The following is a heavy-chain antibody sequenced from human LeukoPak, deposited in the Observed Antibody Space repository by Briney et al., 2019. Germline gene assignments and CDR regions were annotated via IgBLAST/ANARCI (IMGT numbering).Heavy chain of an antibody. CDR3: ARQGVWFDP. V-gene: IGHV4-4*09. D-gene: IGHD3-16*01. CDR1: DGSISGPY. J-gene: IGHJ5*02. Sequence: SETLSLTCTVSDGSISGPYWSWIRQPPGKGLEWIGYIYTSGSTNYNPSLKRRVTISVDTSKNQFSLKLSSVTAADTAVYYCARQGVWFDPWGQGTLVTVSS. CDR2: IYTSGST.